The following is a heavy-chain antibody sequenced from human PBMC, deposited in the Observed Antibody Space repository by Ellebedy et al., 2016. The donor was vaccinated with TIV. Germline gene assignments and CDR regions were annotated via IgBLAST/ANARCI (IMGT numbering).Heavy chain of an antibody. V-gene: IGHV1-18*04. Sequence: AASVKVSCKASGYIFTSFGISWVRQAPGQGLDWMGWVSPWNGKTEYAQKFQGRVTLTTDTSTRTAYLDLRSLRSDDTAVYFRTTSHYLYSSGYAFDHWGQGTLVTVSS. CDR3: TTSHYLYSSGYAFDH. D-gene: IGHD3-22*01. CDR2: VSPWNGKT. J-gene: IGHJ4*02. CDR1: GYIFTSFG.